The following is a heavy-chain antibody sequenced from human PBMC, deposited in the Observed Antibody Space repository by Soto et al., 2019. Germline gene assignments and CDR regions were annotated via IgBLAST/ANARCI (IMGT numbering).Heavy chain of an antibody. J-gene: IGHJ4*02. CDR2: IIPIFGTA. CDR3: ARAAGDYYYDSSGYPGPFDY. V-gene: IGHV1-69*13. Sequence: ASVKVSCKASGGTFSSYAISWVRQAPGQGLEWMGGIIPIFGTANYAQKFQGRVTITADESTSTAYMELSSLRSEDTAVYHCARAAGDYYYDSSGYPGPFDYWGQGTLVTVSS. CDR1: GGTFSSYA. D-gene: IGHD3-22*01.